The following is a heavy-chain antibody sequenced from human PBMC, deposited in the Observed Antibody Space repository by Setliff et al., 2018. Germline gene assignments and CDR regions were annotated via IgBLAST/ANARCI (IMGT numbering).Heavy chain of an antibody. D-gene: IGHD6-13*01. V-gene: IGHV1-18*01. Sequence: VSCKTSGYPFTNYGLSWVRQAPGQGLEWMGWISGHNGDTKLAQNFQGRVTVTTDTFTNTGYMELRSLRSDDTAFYYCARADYSSSLHYFDWWGQGTLVTVSS. J-gene: IGHJ4*02. CDR3: ARADYSSSLHYFDW. CDR1: GYPFTNYG. CDR2: ISGHNGDT.